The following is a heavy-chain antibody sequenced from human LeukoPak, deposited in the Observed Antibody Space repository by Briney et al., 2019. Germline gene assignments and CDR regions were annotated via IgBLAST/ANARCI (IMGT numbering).Heavy chain of an antibody. D-gene: IGHD2-2*01. CDR2: IYTSGST. V-gene: IGHV4-4*07. CDR3: ARGVEDIVVVPAHPSVMGRGWFDP. CDR1: GGSISSYY. Sequence: SETLSLTCTVSGGSISSYYWSWIRQPAGKGLEWIGRIYTSGSTNYNPSLKSRVTMSVDTSKNQFSLKLSSVTAADTAVYYCARGVEDIVVVPAHPSVMGRGWFDPWGQGTLVTVSS. J-gene: IGHJ5*02.